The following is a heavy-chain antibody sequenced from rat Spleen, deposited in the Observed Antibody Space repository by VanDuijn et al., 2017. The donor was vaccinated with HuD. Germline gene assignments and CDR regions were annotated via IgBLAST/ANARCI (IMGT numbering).Heavy chain of an antibody. V-gene: IGHV3-1*01. J-gene: IGHJ4*01. CDR1: GSSITSNY. CDR2: INYSGFT. Sequence: EVQLQESGPGLVKPSQSFSLTCSVTGSSITSNYWAWIRKFPGNKMEWMGYINYSGFTGYNPSLKSRISITRDTSKNQFCLQLNSVTTEDTATYYCARYGTYYYLMDAWGQGASVTVSS. D-gene: IGHD1-5*01. CDR3: ARYGTYYYLMDA.